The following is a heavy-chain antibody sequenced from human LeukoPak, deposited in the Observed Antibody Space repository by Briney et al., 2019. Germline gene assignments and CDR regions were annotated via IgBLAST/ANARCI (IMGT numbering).Heavy chain of an antibody. D-gene: IGHD3-22*01. Sequence: NPSETLSLTCTVSGGSISSGSYYWSWIRQPAGKGLEWIGRIYTSGSTNYNPSLKSRVTISVDTSKNQFSLKLSSVTAADTAVYYCARDPIDCDSSRPHDAFDIWGQGTMVTVSS. CDR3: ARDPIDCDSSRPHDAFDI. CDR2: IYTSGST. J-gene: IGHJ3*02. V-gene: IGHV4-61*02. CDR1: GGSISSGSYY.